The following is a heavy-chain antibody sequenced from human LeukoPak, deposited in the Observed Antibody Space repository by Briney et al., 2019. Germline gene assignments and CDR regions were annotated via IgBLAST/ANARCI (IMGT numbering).Heavy chain of an antibody. Sequence: SETLSLTCTFSGGSISSSSYYWGWIRQPPGKGLEWIGSIYYSGSTYYNPSLKSRVTISVDTSKNQFSLKLSSVTAADTAVYYSASEASCSSTSCYDYWGQGTLVTVSS. CDR3: ASEASCSSTSCYDY. J-gene: IGHJ4*02. D-gene: IGHD2-2*01. V-gene: IGHV4-39*07. CDR2: IYYSGST. CDR1: GGSISSSSYY.